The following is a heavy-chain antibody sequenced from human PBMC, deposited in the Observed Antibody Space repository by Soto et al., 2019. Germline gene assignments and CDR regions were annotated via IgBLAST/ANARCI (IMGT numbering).Heavy chain of an antibody. CDR2: INAGNGNT. V-gene: IGHV1-3*01. CDR1: GYTFTSYA. CDR3: ARGCLTVGVTVMLLDWFDY. Sequence: ASLKVSCKASGYTFTSYAMHWVRQAPGQRLEWMGWINAGNGNTKYSQKFQGRVTITRDTSASTAYMELSSLRSEDTAVYFCARGCLTVGVTVMLLDWFDYWGRETLVTVSS. J-gene: IGHJ4*02. D-gene: IGHD3-16*02.